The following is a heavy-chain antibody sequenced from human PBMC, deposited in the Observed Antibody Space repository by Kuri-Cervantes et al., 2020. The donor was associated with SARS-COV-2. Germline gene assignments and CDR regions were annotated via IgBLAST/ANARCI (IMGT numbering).Heavy chain of an antibody. J-gene: IGHJ4*02. CDR1: GFTFSSYG. CDR3: ASQLLLGRFDY. V-gene: IGHV3-21*01. D-gene: IGHD2-2*01. CDR2: ISSSSSYI. Sequence: GGSLRLSCAASGFTFSSYGMHWVRQAPGKGLEWVSSISSSSSYIYYADSLKGRFTISRDNAKNSLYLQMNSLRAEDTAVYYCASQLLLGRFDYWGQGTLVTVSS.